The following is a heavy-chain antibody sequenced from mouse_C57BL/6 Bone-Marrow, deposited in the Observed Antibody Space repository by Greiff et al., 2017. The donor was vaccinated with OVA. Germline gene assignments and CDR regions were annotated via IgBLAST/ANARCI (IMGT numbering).Heavy chain of an antibody. J-gene: IGHJ3*01. CDR3: ARSPYYGSSYRFAY. V-gene: IGHV1-55*01. Sequence: QVQLQQPGAELVKPGASVKMSCKASGYTFTSYWITWVKQRPGQGLEWIGDIYPGSGSTNYNEKFKSKATLTVDTASSTAYMQLSSLTSEDSAVYYCARSPYYGSSYRFAYWGQGTLVTVSA. CDR1: GYTFTSYW. D-gene: IGHD1-1*01. CDR2: IYPGSGST.